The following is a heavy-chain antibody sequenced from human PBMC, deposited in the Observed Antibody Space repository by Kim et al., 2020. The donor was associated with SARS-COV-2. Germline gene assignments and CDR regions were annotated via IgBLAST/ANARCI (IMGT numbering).Heavy chain of an antibody. D-gene: IGHD6-19*01. Sequence: GGSLRLSCAASGFTFDDYAMHWVRQAPGKGLEWVSGISWNSGSIGYADSVKGRFTISRDNAKNSLYLQMNSLRAEDTALYYCAKDHSSGWYSAGLGYW. V-gene: IGHV3-9*01. CDR1: GFTFDDYA. CDR2: ISWNSGSI. CDR3: AKDHSSGWYSAGLGYW. J-gene: IGHJ2*01.